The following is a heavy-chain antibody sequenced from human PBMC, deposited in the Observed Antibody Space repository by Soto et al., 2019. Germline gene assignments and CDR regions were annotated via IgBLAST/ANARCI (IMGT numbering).Heavy chain of an antibody. CDR2: IKSKAYGGTT. CDR1: GFTFGDYA. J-gene: IGHJ4*02. Sequence: PGGSLRLSCTASGFTFGDYAMSWFRQAPGKGLEWVGFIKSKAYGGTTEYAASVKGRFTISRDDSESIAYLQMNSLKTEDTAVYYCTRRRYYSGSGYSYFEYWGQGTLVTVSS. V-gene: IGHV3-49*03. CDR3: TRRRYYSGSGYSYFEY. D-gene: IGHD3-22*01.